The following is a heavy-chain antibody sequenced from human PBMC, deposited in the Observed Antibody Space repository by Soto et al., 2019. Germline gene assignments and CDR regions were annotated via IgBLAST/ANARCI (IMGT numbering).Heavy chain of an antibody. CDR1: GGSIRSSRFY. Sequence: SETLSLTCTVSGGSIRSSRFYWGWVRQPPGKGLEWVGTIYYSGTTYYNPSLKSRVTMSVDTSKSQFSLKLSSVTAADTAVYYCARQLGEGATIAGYYYYGMDVWGQGTTVTVSS. CDR3: ARQLGEGATIAGYYYYGMDV. J-gene: IGHJ6*02. V-gene: IGHV4-39*01. D-gene: IGHD1-26*01. CDR2: IYYSGTT.